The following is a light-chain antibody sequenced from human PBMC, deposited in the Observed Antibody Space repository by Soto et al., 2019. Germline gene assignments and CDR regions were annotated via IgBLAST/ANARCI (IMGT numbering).Light chain of an antibody. CDR3: QQYGSSPPIT. V-gene: IGKV3-20*01. CDR1: QSVSSSY. Sequence: EIVFTQSPSTLSLSPGEKTTPSCRASQSVSSSYLAWYQQKPGQAPRLLIYGASSRATGIPDRFSGSGSGTDFTLTISRLEPEDFAVYYCQQYGSSPPITFGQGTRLEIK. J-gene: IGKJ5*01. CDR2: GAS.